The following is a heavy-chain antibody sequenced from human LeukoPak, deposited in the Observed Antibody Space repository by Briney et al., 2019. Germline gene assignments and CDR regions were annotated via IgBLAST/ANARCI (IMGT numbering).Heavy chain of an antibody. CDR3: ARCSNTKGYYDILTGYYPGRADAFDI. V-gene: IGHV5-51*01. CDR1: GYSFTSYW. J-gene: IGHJ3*02. CDR2: IYPGDSDT. Sequence: GESLKISCKGSGYSFTSYWIGWVRQMPGKGLEWMGIIYPGDSDTRYSPPFQGQVTISADKSISTAYLQWSSLKASDTAMYYCARCSNTKGYYDILTGYYPGRADAFDIWGQGTMVTVSS. D-gene: IGHD3-9*01.